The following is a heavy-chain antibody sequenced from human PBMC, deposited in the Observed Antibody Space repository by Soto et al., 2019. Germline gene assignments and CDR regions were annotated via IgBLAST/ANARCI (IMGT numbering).Heavy chain of an antibody. Sequence: EVQLVESGGGLVKPGGSLRLYCEVSGFIFSDYTMNWVRQAPGKGLEWVASIDNSGSYIFYAGPLKGRFTISRDNANNSLFLQLRGLRADDTAVYFCVRGDYRDYWGQGTLVAVSS. V-gene: IGHV3-21*01. D-gene: IGHD4-4*01. J-gene: IGHJ4*02. CDR2: IDNSGSYI. CDR3: VRGDYRDY. CDR1: GFIFSDYT.